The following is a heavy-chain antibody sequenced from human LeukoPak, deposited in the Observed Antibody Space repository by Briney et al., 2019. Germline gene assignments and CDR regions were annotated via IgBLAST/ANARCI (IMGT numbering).Heavy chain of an antibody. CDR3: ARAAGWFDP. J-gene: IGHJ5*02. V-gene: IGHV3-11*01. Sequence: GGSLRLSCAASGFTFSDYYMTWIRQAPGKGLEWVSYISSSSNNIHYANSVRGRFTISRDNAKNSVYLQMSSLRAEDTAIYCCARAAGWFDPWGQGTLVTVSS. CDR2: ISSSSNNI. CDR1: GFTFSDYY.